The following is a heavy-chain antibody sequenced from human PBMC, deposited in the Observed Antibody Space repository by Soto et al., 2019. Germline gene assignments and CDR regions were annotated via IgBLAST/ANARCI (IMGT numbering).Heavy chain of an antibody. CDR3: ARAVAVPADFDY. Sequence: ASVKVSCKASGYTFTGYAMHWVRQAPGQRLEWMGWINAGNGNTKYSQKFRGRVTISRDTSASTAYMELSSLGSEDTAVYYCARAVAVPADFDYWGQGTLVTVSS. J-gene: IGHJ4*02. V-gene: IGHV1-3*01. D-gene: IGHD6-19*01. CDR2: INAGNGNT. CDR1: GYTFTGYA.